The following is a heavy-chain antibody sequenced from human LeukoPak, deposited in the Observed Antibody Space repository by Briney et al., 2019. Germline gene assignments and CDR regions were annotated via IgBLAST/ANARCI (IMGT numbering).Heavy chain of an antibody. J-gene: IGHJ4*02. CDR2: ISSSSSYI. CDR1: GFTFSYYT. V-gene: IGHV3-21*01. D-gene: IGHD6-19*01. CDR3: ARGTYYSSVPLDY. Sequence: GGSLRLSCAASGFTFSYYTMNWVRQAPGKGLEWGSSISSSSSYIFYADSVKGRFTISRDNAKNSLYLQMNSLRAEDTAVYYCARGTYYSSVPLDYWGQGTLVTVSS.